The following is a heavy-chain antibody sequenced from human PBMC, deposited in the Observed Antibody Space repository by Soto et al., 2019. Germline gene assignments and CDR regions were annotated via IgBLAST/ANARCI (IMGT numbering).Heavy chain of an antibody. Sequence: QVHLEQSGAEVKKAGASVKVSCKASGYTFTEYHMHWVRQAPGQGVEWMGWIIPSSGSTNYAQKFQGRVTMTRDTSSTTAYMELSRLTSDDTGVYYCARDQYSGSFLYWVQGTLVTVSS. CDR2: IIPSSGST. D-gene: IGHD1-26*01. CDR3: ARDQYSGSFLY. J-gene: IGHJ4*02. CDR1: GYTFTEYH. V-gene: IGHV1-2*02.